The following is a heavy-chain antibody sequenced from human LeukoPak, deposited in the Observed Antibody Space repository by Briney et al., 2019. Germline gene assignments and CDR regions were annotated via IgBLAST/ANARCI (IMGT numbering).Heavy chain of an antibody. J-gene: IGHJ4*02. CDR1: GFTVSSNY. Sequence: GGSLRLSCAASGFTVSSNYMSWVRQAPGKGLEWVSVIYSGGSTYYADSVKGRFTISRDNSKNTLYLQMNSLRAEDTAVYYCASFPYSSSGYDYWDQGTLVTVSS. CDR3: ASFPYSSSGYDY. D-gene: IGHD6-13*01. CDR2: IYSGGST. V-gene: IGHV3-53*01.